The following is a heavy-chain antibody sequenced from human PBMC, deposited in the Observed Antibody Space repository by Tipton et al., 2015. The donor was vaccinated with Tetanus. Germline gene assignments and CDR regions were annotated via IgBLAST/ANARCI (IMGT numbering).Heavy chain of an antibody. CDR2: ISCDGSTT. Sequence: SLRLSCAASGFTFSSYGIHWVRQAPGRGLEWVARISCDGSTTHYADSVKGRFTVSRDNSKNTLFVHMNSLRAEDTAGYYWARAGNVGVPSGLYPRHRGQGTLVIFSS. D-gene: IGHD2-2*02. CDR1: GFTFSSYG. J-gene: IGHJ1*01. V-gene: IGHV3-30*03. CDR3: ARAGNVGVPSGLYPRH.